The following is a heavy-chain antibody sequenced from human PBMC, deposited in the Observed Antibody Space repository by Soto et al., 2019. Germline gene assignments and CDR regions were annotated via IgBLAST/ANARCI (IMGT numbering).Heavy chain of an antibody. D-gene: IGHD2-2*01. CDR1: GYTFTSNS. Sequence: ASVTVSCKASGYTFTSNSICWVRQAPGQGLEWMGWINVYNCNTKYAQQLQGRVTLTTDTSTSTAYMDLRSLRSDDTAVYYCARMSSASSSWLPDYWGQGTLVTV. CDR3: ARMSSASSSWLPDY. CDR2: INVYNCNT. V-gene: IGHV1-18*04. J-gene: IGHJ4*02.